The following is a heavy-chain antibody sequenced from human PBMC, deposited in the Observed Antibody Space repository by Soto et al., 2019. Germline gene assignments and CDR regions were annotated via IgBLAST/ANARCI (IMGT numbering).Heavy chain of an antibody. J-gene: IGHJ6*02. CDR2: IDPSDSYT. Sequence: GESLKISCNGSGYSFTSYWISWVRQMPWKGLEWMGRIDPSDSYTNYSPSFQGHVTISADKSISTAYLQWSSLKASDTAMYYCARQSPGSGHLYYYYYGMDVWGQGTTVTVSS. CDR3: ARQSPGSGHLYYYYYGMDV. D-gene: IGHD6-19*01. CDR1: GYSFTSYW. V-gene: IGHV5-10-1*01.